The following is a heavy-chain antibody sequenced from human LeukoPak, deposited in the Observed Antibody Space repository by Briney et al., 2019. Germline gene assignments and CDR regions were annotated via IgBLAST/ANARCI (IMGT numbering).Heavy chain of an antibody. V-gene: IGHV3-21*01. CDR2: ISSSSSYI. CDR1: GFTFSSYS. D-gene: IGHD3-3*01. J-gene: IGHJ3*02. Sequence: GGSLRLSCAASGFTFSSYSMNWVRQAPGKGLEWVSSISSSSSYIYYADSVKGRFTISRDNSKNTLYLQMNSLRAEDTAVYYCAKSQLVRFLEWFKKDDAFDIWGQGTMVTVSS. CDR3: AKSQLVRFLEWFKKDDAFDI.